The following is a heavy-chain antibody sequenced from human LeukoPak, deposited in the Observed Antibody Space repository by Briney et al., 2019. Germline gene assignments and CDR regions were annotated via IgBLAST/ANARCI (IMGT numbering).Heavy chain of an antibody. V-gene: IGHV1-69*13. Sequence: ASLKVSCKASGGTFTSYAVSWVRQAPGQGLEWMGGIIPIFGTTNYAQTFQDRVTITADDPPRTVYLELSSLRSEDTAVYYCGKVESAYCSGVNCFFTWFDTWGQGTLVTVSS. J-gene: IGHJ5*02. D-gene: IGHD2-15*01. CDR1: GGTFTSYA. CDR3: GKVESAYCSGVNCFFTWFDT. CDR2: IIPIFGTT.